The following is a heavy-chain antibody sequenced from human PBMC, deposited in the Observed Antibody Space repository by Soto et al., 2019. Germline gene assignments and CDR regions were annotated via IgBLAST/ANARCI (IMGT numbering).Heavy chain of an antibody. V-gene: IGHV4-31*03. J-gene: IGHJ5*02. D-gene: IGHD2-2*01. Sequence: SETLSLTCTVSGGSISSGGYFWSWVRQHPGKGLEWIGNIYYSGRTYYNPSLKSRVTISVDTSKNQFSLKLSSVRAADTALYYCARCSLVVVPAPGFDPWGRGTLVTVSS. CDR3: ARCSLVVVPAPGFDP. CDR1: GGSISSGGYF. CDR2: IYYSGRT.